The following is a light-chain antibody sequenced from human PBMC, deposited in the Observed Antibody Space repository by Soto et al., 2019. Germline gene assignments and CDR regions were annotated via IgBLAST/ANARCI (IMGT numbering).Light chain of an antibody. Sequence: EIVCTPSPATLSLSPGERATLSCRASQSVNNYLAWFQQKPGQAPRLLIFDASDRPADIPARFSGSGSGTDFTLTISRLQSEDFAVYYCQQYNNWPPITFGQGTRLEIK. V-gene: IGKV3-11*01. CDR3: QQYNNWPPIT. CDR1: QSVNNY. J-gene: IGKJ5*01. CDR2: DAS.